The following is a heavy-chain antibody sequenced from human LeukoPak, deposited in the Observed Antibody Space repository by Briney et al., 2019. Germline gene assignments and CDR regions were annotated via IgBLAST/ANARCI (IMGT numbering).Heavy chain of an antibody. V-gene: IGHV4-39*07. CDR2: INHSGST. J-gene: IGHJ5*02. Sequence: SETLSLTCTVSGGSISSSSYYWGWIRQPPGKGLEWIGEINHSGSTNYNPSLKSRVTISVDTSKNQFSLKLSSVTAADTAVYYCARRNGSYRIKRGFDPWGQGTLVTVSS. CDR3: ARRNGSYRIKRGFDP. CDR1: GGSISSSSYY. D-gene: IGHD1-26*01.